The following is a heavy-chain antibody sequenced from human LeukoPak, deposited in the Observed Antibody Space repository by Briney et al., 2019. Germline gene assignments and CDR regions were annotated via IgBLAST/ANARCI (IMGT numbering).Heavy chain of an antibody. Sequence: PSQTLSLTCTVSGGSISSGGYYWSWIRQHPGKGLEWIGYIYYSGSTYYNPSLKSRVTISVDTSKNQFSLKLSSVTAADTAVYHCARKMVYEYYFDYWGQGTLVTVSS. V-gene: IGHV4-31*03. CDR1: GGSISSGGYY. D-gene: IGHD2-8*01. J-gene: IGHJ4*02. CDR2: IYYSGST. CDR3: ARKMVYEYYFDY.